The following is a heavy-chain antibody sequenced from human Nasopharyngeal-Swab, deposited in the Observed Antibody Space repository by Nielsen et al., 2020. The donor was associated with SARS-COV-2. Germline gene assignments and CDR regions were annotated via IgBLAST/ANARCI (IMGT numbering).Heavy chain of an antibody. CDR2: INHSGST. J-gene: IGHJ6*02. D-gene: IGHD2-2*01. CDR3: ARGGYYCSSTSCYYYSGYYYGMDV. Sequence: WIRQPPGKGLDWIGEINHSGSTKYNPSLKRRVNISVDTSKNQFSLKVSSVTAADTAVYYCARGGYYCSSTSCYYYSGYYYGMDVWGQGTTVTVSS. V-gene: IGHV4-34*01.